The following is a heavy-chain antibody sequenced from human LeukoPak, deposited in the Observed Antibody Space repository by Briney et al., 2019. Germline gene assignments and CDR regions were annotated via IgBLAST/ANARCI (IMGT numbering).Heavy chain of an antibody. D-gene: IGHD3-16*01. CDR2: MYNSGTT. Sequence: SETLSLTCSVSGGSITSYYWSWIRQPPGKGLEWIGYMYNSGTTNYNPSLKSRVTISVDPSKNQFSLKLSSVTAADTAVYYCARHNGGSSSIRAWGQGTLVTVSS. CDR3: ARHNGGSSSIRA. CDR1: GGSITSYY. V-gene: IGHV4-59*08. J-gene: IGHJ5*02.